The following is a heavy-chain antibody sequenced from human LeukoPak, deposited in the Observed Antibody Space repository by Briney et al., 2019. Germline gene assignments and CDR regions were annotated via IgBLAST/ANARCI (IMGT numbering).Heavy chain of an antibody. Sequence: GGSLRLSCAASGFTFSSYGMHWVRQAPGKGLEWVAVISYDGSNKYYVDSVKGRFTISRDNAKNSLYLQVNSLRAEDTAVYYCARERTWGQGTLVTVSS. CDR3: ARERT. J-gene: IGHJ4*02. CDR2: ISYDGSNK. CDR1: GFTFSSYG. V-gene: IGHV3-30*03. D-gene: IGHD3/OR15-3a*01.